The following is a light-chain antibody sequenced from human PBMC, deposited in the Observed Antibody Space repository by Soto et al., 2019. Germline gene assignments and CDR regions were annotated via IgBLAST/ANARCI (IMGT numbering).Light chain of an antibody. V-gene: IGKV3-11*01. CDR3: QQRSNWYT. CDR2: DAS. CDR1: QSVSSY. J-gene: IGKJ2*01. Sequence: EIVLTQYPATLYLSPGERATLSCRASQSVSSYLAWYQQNPGQAPRLLIYDASNRATGIPARFSGSGSGTDFTLTISSLEPEDFAVYYCQQRSNWYTFGQGTKLEIK.